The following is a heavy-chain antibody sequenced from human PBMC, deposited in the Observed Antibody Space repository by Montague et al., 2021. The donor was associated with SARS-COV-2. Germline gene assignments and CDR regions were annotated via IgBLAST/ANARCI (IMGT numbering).Heavy chain of an antibody. CDR3: ARATRSIVVLNWFDP. CDR1: GGSISGGVYY. CDR2: IYYSGST. V-gene: IGHV4-31*03. Sequence: TLSLTCTVSGGSISGGVYYWSWIRQHPGKGLEWIGYIYYSGSTYYNSSLKSRVTISVDTSKNQFSLKLSSVTAADTAVYYCARATRSIVVLNWFDPWGQGTLVTVSS. J-gene: IGHJ5*02. D-gene: IGHD3-22*01.